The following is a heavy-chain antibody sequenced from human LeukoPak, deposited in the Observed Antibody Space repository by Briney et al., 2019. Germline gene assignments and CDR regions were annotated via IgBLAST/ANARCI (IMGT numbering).Heavy chain of an antibody. CDR1: EFTFRSYA. Sequence: GGSPRLSCAASEFTFRSYAMSWVRQAPGKGLEWVAVISYDGNNKYYADSVKGRFTISRDNSKNTLYLQMDNLRAEDTAVYYCAKYQRQWLPKGGFDYWGQGTLVTVSS. J-gene: IGHJ4*02. D-gene: IGHD6-19*01. CDR3: AKYQRQWLPKGGFDY. V-gene: IGHV3-30*18. CDR2: ISYDGNNK.